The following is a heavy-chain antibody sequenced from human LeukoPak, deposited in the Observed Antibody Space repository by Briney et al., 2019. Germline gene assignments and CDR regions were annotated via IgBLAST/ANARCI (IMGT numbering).Heavy chain of an antibody. CDR3: AKDSF. Sequence: GRSLRLSCAASGFTFDDYAMHWVRQAPGKGLEWVSGISWNSGSIGYADSVKGRFTISRDNAKNSLYLQMNSLRAEDTALYYCAKDSFWGQGTMVTVSS. J-gene: IGHJ3*01. CDR1: GFTFDDYA. CDR2: ISWNSGSI. V-gene: IGHV3-9*01.